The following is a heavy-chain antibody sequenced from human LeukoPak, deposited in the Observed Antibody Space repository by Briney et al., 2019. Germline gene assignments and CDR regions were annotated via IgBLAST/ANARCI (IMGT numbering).Heavy chain of an antibody. J-gene: IGHJ4*02. CDR2: IIPILGIA. Sequence: SVKVSCKASGGTSSSYAISWVRQAPGQGLEWMGRIIPILGIANYAQKFQGRVTITADKSTSTAYMELSSLRSEDTAVYYCARAEPDFWSGYPPLDYWGQGTLVTVSS. CDR3: ARAEPDFWSGYPPLDY. CDR1: GGTSSSYA. V-gene: IGHV1-69*04. D-gene: IGHD3-3*01.